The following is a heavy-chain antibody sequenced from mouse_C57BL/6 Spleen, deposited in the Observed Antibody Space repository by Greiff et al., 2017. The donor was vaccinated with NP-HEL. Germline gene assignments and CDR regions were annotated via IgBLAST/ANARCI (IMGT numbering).Heavy chain of an antibody. CDR1: GYTFTDYY. Sequence: EVQLQQSGPVLVKPGASVKMSCKASGYTFTDYYMNWVKQSHGKSLEWIGVINPYNGGTSYNQKFKGKATLTVDKSSSTAYMELNSLTSEDSAVYYCAREYYGTSTRGFFAYWGQGTLVTVSA. D-gene: IGHD1-1*01. J-gene: IGHJ3*01. CDR3: AREYYGTSTRGFFAY. CDR2: INPYNGGT. V-gene: IGHV1-19*01.